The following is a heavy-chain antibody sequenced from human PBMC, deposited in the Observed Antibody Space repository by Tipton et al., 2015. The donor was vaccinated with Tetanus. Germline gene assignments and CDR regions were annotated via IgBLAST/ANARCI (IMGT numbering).Heavy chain of an antibody. V-gene: IGHV4-31*03. Sequence: TLSLTCSVSGVSISSGRYYWSWIRQRPGKGLEWIGDIYSSGSTYTDPSLKGRVTISVDTSKNQFSLRVNSVTAADTAVYYCARDQARGARGWNYFDFWGLGTLVTVSS. D-gene: IGHD1-26*01. CDR3: ARDQARGARGWNYFDF. CDR2: IYSSGST. J-gene: IGHJ4*02. CDR1: GVSISSGRYY.